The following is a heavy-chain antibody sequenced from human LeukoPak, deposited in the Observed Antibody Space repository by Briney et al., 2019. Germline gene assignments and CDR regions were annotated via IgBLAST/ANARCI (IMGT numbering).Heavy chain of an antibody. CDR3: ATYVDTAMVFDY. CDR2: IYYSGST. D-gene: IGHD5-18*01. V-gene: IGHV4-59*01. J-gene: IGHJ4*02. CDR1: GGSISSYY. Sequence: PSETLSLTCTVSGGSISSYYWSWIRQPPGKGLEWIVYIYYSGSTNYNPSLKSRVTISVDTSKNQFSLKLSSVTAADTAVYYCATYVDTAMVFDYWGQGTLVTVSS.